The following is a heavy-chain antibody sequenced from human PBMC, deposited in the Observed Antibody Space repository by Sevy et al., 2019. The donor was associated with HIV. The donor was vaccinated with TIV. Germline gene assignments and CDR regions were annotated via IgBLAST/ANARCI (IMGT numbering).Heavy chain of an antibody. J-gene: IGHJ6*02. V-gene: IGHV3-21*01. Sequence: GGSLRLSCAASGFTFSSYSMNWVRQAPGKGLEWVSSISSSSYIYYADSVKGRFTISRDNAKNSLYLQMNSLRAEDTAVYYWARNQGSVVVTAILVGGYYYYGMDVWGQGTTVTVSS. D-gene: IGHD2-21*02. CDR2: ISSSSYI. CDR1: GFTFSSYS. CDR3: ARNQGSVVVTAILVGGYYYYGMDV.